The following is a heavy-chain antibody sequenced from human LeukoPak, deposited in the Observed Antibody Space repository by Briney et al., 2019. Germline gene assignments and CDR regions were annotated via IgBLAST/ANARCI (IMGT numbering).Heavy chain of an antibody. CDR1: GGSVNSASHY. J-gene: IGHJ4*02. CDR2: IYTSGST. Sequence: PSETLSLTCTVSGGSVNSASHYWNWIRQPAGKGLEWNGHIYTSGSTDYNPTLKSRVTISVDTSKNQFSLKLSSVTAADTAVYYCARPNWGLHYYFDYWGQGTLVTVSS. CDR3: ARPNWGLHYYFDY. D-gene: IGHD7-27*01. V-gene: IGHV4-61*09.